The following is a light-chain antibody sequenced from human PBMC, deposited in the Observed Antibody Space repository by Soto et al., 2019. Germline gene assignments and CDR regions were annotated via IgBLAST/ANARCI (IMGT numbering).Light chain of an antibody. CDR1: QSISSW. CDR3: QQYNSYSGYT. V-gene: IGKV1-5*01. CDR2: DAS. Sequence: DIQMTQSPSSLSACVGDRVTITCRASQSISSWLAWYQQKPGKAPKLLIYDASSLQSGVPSRFSGSGSGTEFTLTISSLQPDDFATYYCQQYNSYSGYTFGQGTKVDIK. J-gene: IGKJ2*01.